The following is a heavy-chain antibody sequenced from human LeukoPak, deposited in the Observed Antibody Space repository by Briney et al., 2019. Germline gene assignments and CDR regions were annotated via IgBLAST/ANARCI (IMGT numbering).Heavy chain of an antibody. V-gene: IGHV4-61*01. Sequence: SETLSLTCTVSGGSVSSGSYYWSWIRQPPGKGLEWIGYIYCSGSTNYNPSLKSRVTISVDTSKNQFSLKLSSVTAADTAVYYCARATYYYGSGAIWGQGTLVTVSS. D-gene: IGHD3-10*01. CDR2: IYCSGST. CDR1: GGSVSSGSYY. CDR3: ARATYYYGSGAI. J-gene: IGHJ4*02.